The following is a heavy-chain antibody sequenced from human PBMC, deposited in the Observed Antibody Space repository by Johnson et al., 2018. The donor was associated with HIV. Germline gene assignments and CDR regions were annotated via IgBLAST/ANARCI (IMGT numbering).Heavy chain of an antibody. CDR1: GFTVSSNY. Sequence: VQLVESGGGLIQPGGSLRLSCAASGFTVSSNYMSWVRQAPGKGLAWVANIKHDGSEKYYVDSVKGRFTISRDNAKNSLYLQMKSLRLEDTALYFCARDLTWEMQDTFDLWGQGTMVTVSS. CDR2: IKHDGSEK. J-gene: IGHJ3*01. V-gene: IGHV3-7*03. CDR3: ARDLTWEMQDTFDL. D-gene: IGHD1-26*01.